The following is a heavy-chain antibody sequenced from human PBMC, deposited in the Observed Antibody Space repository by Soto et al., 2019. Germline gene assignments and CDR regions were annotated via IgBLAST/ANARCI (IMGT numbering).Heavy chain of an antibody. CDR3: VRQEIDYLHGLVDV. CDR2: VYYTGDT. D-gene: IGHD4-17*01. J-gene: IGHJ6*02. Sequence: QVQLQQSGPRLVKPSETLSLTCTVSSGPDRSHNWGWIRQPPGRGLEWIGYVYYTGDTAYNPSIRGRVTISADTSTNDISLTLNSVTAADTAVYYCVRQEIDYLHGLVDVWGPGTTVSVS. V-gene: IGHV4-59*08. CDR1: SGPDRSHN.